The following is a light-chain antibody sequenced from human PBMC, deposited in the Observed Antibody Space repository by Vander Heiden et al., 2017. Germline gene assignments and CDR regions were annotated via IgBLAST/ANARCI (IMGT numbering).Light chain of an antibody. CDR3: ASWDDSLSVVL. CDR1: SSNIGAGH. Sequence: QSVLTQPPSASGTPGQRVTIFCSGSSSNIGAGHVNGYQQVPGTAPKVVIYGTSQRPSGVPDRFSGSRSGTSATLAISGLRSDDGADYYCASWDDSLSVVLFGGGTRLTVL. CDR2: GTS. V-gene: IGLV1-47*01. J-gene: IGLJ2*01.